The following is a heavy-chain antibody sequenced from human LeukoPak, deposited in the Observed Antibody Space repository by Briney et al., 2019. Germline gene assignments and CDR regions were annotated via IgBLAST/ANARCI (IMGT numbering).Heavy chain of an antibody. CDR1: GYTFTSYA. V-gene: IGHV7-4-1*02. D-gene: IGHD2-2*01. CDR2: INTNTGNP. J-gene: IGHJ5*02. CDR3: AREPYCSSTSCYGSNWFDP. Sequence: ASVKVSCKASGYTFTSYAMNWVRQAPGQGLEWMAWINTNTGNPTYAQGFTGRFVFSLDTSVRPAYLQISSLKAEDTAVYYCAREPYCSSTSCYGSNWFDPWGQGTLVTVSS.